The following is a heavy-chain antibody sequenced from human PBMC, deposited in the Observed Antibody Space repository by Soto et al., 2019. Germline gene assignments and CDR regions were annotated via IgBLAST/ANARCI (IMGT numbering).Heavy chain of an antibody. Sequence: QVQLVESGGGVVQPGRSLRLSCAASGFTFSSYGMHWVRQAPGKGLEWVAGIWYDGSNKYYADSVKGRFTISRDNSKNTLYLQMNSLRAEDTAVYYCASPVEMATMSGFDYWGQGTLVTVSS. V-gene: IGHV3-33*01. J-gene: IGHJ4*02. CDR2: IWYDGSNK. D-gene: IGHD5-12*01. CDR1: GFTFSSYG. CDR3: ASPVEMATMSGFDY.